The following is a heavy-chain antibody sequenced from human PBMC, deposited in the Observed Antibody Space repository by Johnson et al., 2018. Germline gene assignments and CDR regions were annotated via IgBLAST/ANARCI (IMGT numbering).Heavy chain of an antibody. CDR1: GFSFDEYA. D-gene: IGHD1/OR15-1a*01. J-gene: IGHJ6*03. CDR2: IRWNSGSL. V-gene: IGHV3-9*01. Sequence: VQLVQSGGGLVQXGRSLRLXCAVSGFSFDEYAMHWVRQAPGKGLAWVATIRWNSGSLDYAVSVKGRFTISRDNAKNSLYRQMESLKTEDNALYYCAKGTGADYYYHMDVGGKGTTVTVSS. CDR3: AKGTGADYYYHMDV.